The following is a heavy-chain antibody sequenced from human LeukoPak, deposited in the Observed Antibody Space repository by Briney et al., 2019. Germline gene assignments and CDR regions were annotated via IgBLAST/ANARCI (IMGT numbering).Heavy chain of an antibody. CDR3: VRTPTCSSGSCYPNWFDS. CDR1: GYSFTNNW. D-gene: IGHD2-15*01. J-gene: IGHJ5*01. Sequence: GESLKISCQGFGYSFTNNWIGWVRQMPGKGLEWMAIVYPGDSNTKYSPSFQGQVTISVDKSISTAYLQWSRLKASDTAMYYCVRTPTCSSGSCYPNWFDSWGQGTLVTVSS. V-gene: IGHV5-51*01. CDR2: VYPGDSNT.